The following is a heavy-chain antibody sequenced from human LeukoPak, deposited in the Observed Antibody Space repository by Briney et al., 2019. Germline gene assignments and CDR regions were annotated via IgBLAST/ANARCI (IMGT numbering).Heavy chain of an antibody. J-gene: IGHJ4*02. Sequence: SETLSLTCTVSGGSISSFYWSWIRQPPGKGLEWIGYIYYSGSTSYNPSLKSRVTIAVDTSKNQFSLKLSSVTAADTAVYYCARGPTRYYFDCWGQGTLVTVSS. CDR2: IYYSGST. CDR3: ARGPTRYYFDC. V-gene: IGHV4-59*08. CDR1: GGSISSFY. D-gene: IGHD4-17*01.